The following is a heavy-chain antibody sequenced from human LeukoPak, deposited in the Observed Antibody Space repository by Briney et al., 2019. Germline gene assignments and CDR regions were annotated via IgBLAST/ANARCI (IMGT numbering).Heavy chain of an antibody. V-gene: IGHV3-23*01. J-gene: IGHJ5*01. CDR1: GFTFSSYA. D-gene: IGHD5-24*01. CDR2: ISGSGGST. Sequence: PGGSLRLSCAASGFTFSSYAMSWVRQAPGKGLEWVSAISGSGGSTYYADSVKGRFTISRDSSKNTLYLQMNSLRAEDTAVYYCARGDGYGYDRFDSWGQGTLVTVSS. CDR3: ARGDGYGYDRFDS.